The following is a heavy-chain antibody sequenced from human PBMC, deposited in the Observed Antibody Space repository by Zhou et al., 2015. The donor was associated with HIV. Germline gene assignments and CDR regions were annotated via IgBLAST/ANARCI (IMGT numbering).Heavy chain of an antibody. J-gene: IGHJ5*02. CDR2: IIPIFGTA. CDR1: GGTFSSYA. V-gene: IGHV1-69*01. D-gene: IGHD4-17*01. Sequence: QVQLVQSGAEVKKPGSSVKVSCKASGGTFSSYAISWVRQAPGQGLEWMGGIIPIFGTANYAQKFQGRVTITADESTSTAYMELSSLRSEDTAVYYCARDNPTVTTEYDEGNWFDPWGQGTLVTVSS. CDR3: ARDNPTVTTEYDEGNWFDP.